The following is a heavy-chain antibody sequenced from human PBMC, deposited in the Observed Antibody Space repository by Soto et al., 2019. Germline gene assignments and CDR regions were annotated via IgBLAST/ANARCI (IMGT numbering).Heavy chain of an antibody. CDR3: ARAESPKLLWFGELFYYFDY. CDR1: GGSISSCDYY. D-gene: IGHD3-10*01. V-gene: IGHV4-30-4*01. Sequence: SETLSLTCTVSGGSISSCDYYWSWIRQPPGKGLEWIGYIYYSGSTYYNPSLKSRVTISVDTSKNQFSLKLSSVTAADTAVYYCARAESPKLLWFGELFYYFDYWGQGTLVTVSS. J-gene: IGHJ4*02. CDR2: IYYSGST.